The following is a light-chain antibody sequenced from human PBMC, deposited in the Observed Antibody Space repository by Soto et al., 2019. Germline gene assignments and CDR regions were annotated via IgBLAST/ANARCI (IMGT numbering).Light chain of an antibody. Sequence: EVVLTQSPATLSLSPGERATLFCGASQTVNSSYLAWYQQKAGLAPRLLIYDASSRATGIPDRFSGSGSGTDFTLTISRLEPEDFAVYYCQQYGDSPLTFGQGTRLEIK. CDR2: DAS. CDR3: QQYGDSPLT. CDR1: QTVNSSY. J-gene: IGKJ5*01. V-gene: IGKV3D-20*01.